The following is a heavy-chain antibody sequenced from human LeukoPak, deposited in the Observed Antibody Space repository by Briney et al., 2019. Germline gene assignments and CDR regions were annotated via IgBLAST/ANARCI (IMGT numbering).Heavy chain of an antibody. CDR1: GYTSTGYY. D-gene: IGHD6-6*01. V-gene: IGHV1-2*02. CDR2: INPNSGGT. Sequence: ASVKVSCKASGYTSTGYYMHWVRQAPGQGLEWMGWINPNSGGTNYAQKFQGRVTMTRDTSISTVYMELSRLTSDDTAVFYCAREGSSSILDYWGQGTLVTVSS. J-gene: IGHJ4*02. CDR3: AREGSSSILDY.